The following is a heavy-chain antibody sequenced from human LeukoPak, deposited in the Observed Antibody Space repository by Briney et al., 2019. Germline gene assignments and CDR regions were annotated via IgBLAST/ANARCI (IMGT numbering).Heavy chain of an antibody. V-gene: IGHV7-4-1*02. J-gene: IGHJ5*02. CDR2: INTNTGNP. Sequence: ASVKVSCKASGYTLTSYAMNWVRQAPGQGLEWMGWINTNTGNPTYAQGFTGRFVFSLDTSVSTAYLQISSLKAEDTAVYYCARGSLRGVITRNWFDPWGQGTLVTVSS. CDR3: ARGSLRGVITRNWFDP. CDR1: GYTLTSYA. D-gene: IGHD3-10*01.